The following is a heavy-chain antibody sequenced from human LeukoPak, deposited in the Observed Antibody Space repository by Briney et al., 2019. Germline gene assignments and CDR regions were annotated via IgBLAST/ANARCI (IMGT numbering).Heavy chain of an antibody. CDR3: TTDLALMVYARDDAFDI. CDR1: GFAFSNAW. D-gene: IGHD2-8*01. Sequence: MAGGSLRLSCAASGFAFSNAWMSWVRQAPGKGLEWVGRIKSKTDGGTTDYAAPVKGRFTISRDDSKNTLYLQMNSLKAEDTAVYYCTTDLALMVYARDDAFDIWGQGTMVTVSS. CDR2: IKSKTDGGTT. V-gene: IGHV3-15*01. J-gene: IGHJ3*02.